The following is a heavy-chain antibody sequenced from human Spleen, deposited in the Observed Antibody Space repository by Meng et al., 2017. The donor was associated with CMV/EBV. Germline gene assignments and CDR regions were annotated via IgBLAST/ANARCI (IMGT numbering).Heavy chain of an antibody. CDR3: ARVGTDYGSGSYLDY. D-gene: IGHD3-10*01. CDR2: IFYIGIT. Sequence: GSISSSSDYWGWGRQPPGKGLEWIGNIFYIGITYYNPSLMSRVTISVDTSKNQFSLRLSSVTAADTAVYYCARVGTDYGSGSYLDYWGQGTLVTVSS. CDR1: GSISSSSDY. J-gene: IGHJ4*02. V-gene: IGHV4-39*07.